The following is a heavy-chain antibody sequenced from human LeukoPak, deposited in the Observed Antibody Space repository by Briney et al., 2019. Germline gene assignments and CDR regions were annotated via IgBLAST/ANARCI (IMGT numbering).Heavy chain of an antibody. V-gene: IGHV3-7*05. D-gene: IGHD6-19*01. J-gene: IGHJ4*02. CDR1: AFSFSDYW. Sequence: GGSLRLSCAASAFSFSDYWMTWVRQAPGKGLHWVAYIKRDGSEEYYVDSVKGRFTISRDNAKTSLYLQMNSLRAEDTAVYYCARWNSGWEFDYWGQGTLVSVSS. CDR3: ARWNSGWEFDY. CDR2: IKRDGSEE.